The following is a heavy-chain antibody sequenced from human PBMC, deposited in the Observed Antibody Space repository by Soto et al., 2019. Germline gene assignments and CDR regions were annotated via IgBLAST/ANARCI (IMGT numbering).Heavy chain of an antibody. V-gene: IGHV1-3*04. CDR1: GYTFTSYA. D-gene: IGHD2-21*02. CDR3: ARGCGGDCYGPFGY. CDR2: VSTANNMM. J-gene: IGHJ4*02. Sequence: QVHLVQSGAEVKKPGASVRISCKASGYTFTSYALHWVRQAPGQSLEWMGWVSTANNMMNYSEKFQGRVTMTRDTSASTAYMKLTSLTSEDTAVYYCARGCGGDCYGPFGYWGQGTLVTVST.